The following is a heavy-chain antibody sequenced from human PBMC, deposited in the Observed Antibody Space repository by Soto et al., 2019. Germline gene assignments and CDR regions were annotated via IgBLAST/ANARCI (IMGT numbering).Heavy chain of an antibody. J-gene: IGHJ6*03. D-gene: IGHD6-19*01. CDR2: ISYDGSNK. CDR1: GFTFSSYG. Sequence: GGSLRLSCAASGFTFSSYGMHWVRQAPGKGLEWVAVISYDGSNKYYADSVKGRFTISRDNSKNTLYLQMNSLRAEDTAVYYCAKDVKYNLTPWDSSGWYYMDVWGKGTTVTVSS. V-gene: IGHV3-30*18. CDR3: AKDVKYNLTPWDSSGWYYMDV.